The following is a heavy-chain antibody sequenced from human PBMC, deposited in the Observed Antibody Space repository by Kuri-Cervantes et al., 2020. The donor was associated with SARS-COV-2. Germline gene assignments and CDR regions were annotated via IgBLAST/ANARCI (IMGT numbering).Heavy chain of an antibody. Sequence: YWSLIRQHPGKGLEWIGYIYYSGSTYYNPPLKSRVTISVDPSKNQVSLKLSSVTAADTAVYYCARDRNGDYGSDAFDIWGQGTMVTVSS. CDR2: IYYSGST. CDR1: Y. CDR3: ARDRNGDYGSDAFDI. D-gene: IGHD4-17*01. J-gene: IGHJ3*02. V-gene: IGHV4-31*02.